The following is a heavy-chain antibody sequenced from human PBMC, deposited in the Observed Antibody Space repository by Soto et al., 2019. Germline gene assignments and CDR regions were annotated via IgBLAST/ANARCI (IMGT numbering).Heavy chain of an antibody. Sequence: GESLKISCNGFGYIFTNNWIGWVRQMPGEGLEWMGTIYPGDSDTRYSPSFQGLVTISADKSISTAYLQWSSLKASDTAIFYCARYSGSYWHYFDSWGQGTLVTVSS. V-gene: IGHV5-51*01. CDR3: ARYSGSYWHYFDS. D-gene: IGHD1-26*01. CDR2: IYPGDSDT. J-gene: IGHJ4*02. CDR1: GYIFTNNW.